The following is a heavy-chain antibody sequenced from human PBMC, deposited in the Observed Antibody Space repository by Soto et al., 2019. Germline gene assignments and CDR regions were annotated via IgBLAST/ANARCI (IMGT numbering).Heavy chain of an antibody. V-gene: IGHV5-51*01. CDR3: ARGTGGSWYGGDWFDP. CDR2: IYPGDSDT. Sequence: GGSLRLSCKGSGYSFTSYWIGWVRQMPGKGLEWMGIIYPGDSDTRYSPSFQGQVTISADKSISTAYLQWSSLKASDTAMYYCARGTGGSWYGGDWFDPWGQGTLVTVSS. D-gene: IGHD6-13*01. J-gene: IGHJ5*02. CDR1: GYSFTSYW.